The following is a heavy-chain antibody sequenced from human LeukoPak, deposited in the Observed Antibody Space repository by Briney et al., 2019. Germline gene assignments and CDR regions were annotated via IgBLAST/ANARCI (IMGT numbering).Heavy chain of an antibody. V-gene: IGHV5-51*01. Sequence: GESLKISCKGSGYRFTNYWIGWVRQMPGKGLEWVGMFYPGDPDTRYSPSFKGQVTISADKSITTAYLQWSSLKASDTAMYYCARSLDTTVAPTAFDNWGQGTLVTVSS. CDR2: FYPGDPDT. D-gene: IGHD2-2*03. J-gene: IGHJ4*02. CDR1: GYRFTNYW. CDR3: ARSLDTTVAPTAFDN.